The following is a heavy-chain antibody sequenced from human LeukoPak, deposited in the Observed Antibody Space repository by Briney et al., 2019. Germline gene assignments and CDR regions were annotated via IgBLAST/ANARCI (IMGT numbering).Heavy chain of an antibody. J-gene: IGHJ4*02. CDR2: INPNSGGT. CDR1: GYSFTGHY. D-gene: IGHD4-17*01. V-gene: IGHV1-2*02. Sequence: ASVKVSCKASGYSFTGHYMHWVRQAPGQGLEWMGWINPNSGGTNYAQKFQGRVTMTRETSISTAYMELSRLRSDDTAVYYCARDEGSYGDYEYYFDFWGQGTLVTVSS. CDR3: ARDEGSYGDYEYYFDF.